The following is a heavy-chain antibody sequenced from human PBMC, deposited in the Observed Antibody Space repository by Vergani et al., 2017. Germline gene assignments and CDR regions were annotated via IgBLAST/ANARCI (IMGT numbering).Heavy chain of an antibody. Sequence: QLQLQESGSGLVKPSQTLSLTCAVSGGSISSGGYSWSWIRQPPGKGLEWIGYIYHSGSTYYNPSLKSRVTISVDRSKNQFSLKLSSVTAADTAVYYCASQEYSGSSAFDYWGQGTLVTVSS. D-gene: IGHD6-6*01. CDR1: GGSISSGGYS. CDR3: ASQEYSGSSAFDY. V-gene: IGHV4-30-2*01. CDR2: IYHSGST. J-gene: IGHJ4*02.